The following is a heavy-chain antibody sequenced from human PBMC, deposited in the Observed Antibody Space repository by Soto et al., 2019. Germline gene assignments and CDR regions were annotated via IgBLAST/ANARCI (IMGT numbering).Heavy chain of an antibody. J-gene: IGHJ6*02. V-gene: IGHV3-23*01. CDR1: GFTFSSYA. CDR3: AKERWEEYGMDV. D-gene: IGHD1-26*01. CDR2: ISGSGGST. Sequence: EVQLLESGVGLVQPGGSLRLSCAASGFTFSSYAMSWVRQAPGKGLEWVSTISGSGGSTYYADSVKGRFTISRDNSKNTLYLQMNSLRAEDTAVYFCAKERWEEYGMDVWGQGTTVTVSS.